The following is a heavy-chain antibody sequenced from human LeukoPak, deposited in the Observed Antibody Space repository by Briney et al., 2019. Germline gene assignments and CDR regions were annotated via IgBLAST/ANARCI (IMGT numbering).Heavy chain of an antibody. V-gene: IGHV3-7*03. CDR1: GFTFSSYW. D-gene: IGHD2-15*01. CDR2: IKQDGGEK. J-gene: IGHJ4*02. Sequence: PGGSLRLSCAASGFTFSSYWMSWVRQAPGKGLEWVANIKQDGGEKYYVDSVKGRFTISRDNAKNSLYLQMNSLRAEDTAVYYRGRVSESLVNGGVSWSFDNWGQGTLVTVSS. CDR3: GRVSESLVNGGVSWSFDN.